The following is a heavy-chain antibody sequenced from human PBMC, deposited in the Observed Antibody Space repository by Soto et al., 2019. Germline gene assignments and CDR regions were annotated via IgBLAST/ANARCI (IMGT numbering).Heavy chain of an antibody. Sequence: SETLSLTCTVSGASISGFYWSWIRKSAGKGLEWIGRIYATGTTDYNPSLKSRVMMSVDTSKKQFSLKLRSVTAADTAVYYCVRDGTKTLRDWFDPWSQGISVTVSS. V-gene: IGHV4-4*07. CDR1: GASISGFY. J-gene: IGHJ5*02. D-gene: IGHD1-1*01. CDR2: IYATGTT. CDR3: VRDGTKTLRDWFDP.